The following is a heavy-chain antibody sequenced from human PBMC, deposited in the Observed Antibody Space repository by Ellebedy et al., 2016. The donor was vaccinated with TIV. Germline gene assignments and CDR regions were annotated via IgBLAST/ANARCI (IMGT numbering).Heavy chain of an antibody. CDR3: AMSGDWFDP. J-gene: IGHJ5*02. V-gene: IGHV4-59*11. CDR2: IFFSGST. D-gene: IGHD3-10*01. Sequence: MPSETLSLTCKVSGGPISSHFWSWIRQPPGQGLEWFGHIFFSGSTNYNPSLESRVSLSIETSKNQISLNLASVTAADTAVYYCAMSGDWFDPWGQGTLVTVAS. CDR1: GGPISSHF.